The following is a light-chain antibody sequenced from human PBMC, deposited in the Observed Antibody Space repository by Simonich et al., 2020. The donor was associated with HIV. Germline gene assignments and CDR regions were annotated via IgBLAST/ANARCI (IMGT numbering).Light chain of an antibody. V-gene: IGLV2-23*02. CDR3: CSYAGSSTWV. Sequence: QSALTQPASVSGSPGQSIPIPCTGTSSYVGGYNYVSWYQQHPGKAPKLMIVDVSKRPSGVSNRFSGSKSGNTASLTISGLQAEDEADYYCCSYAGSSTWVFGGGTKLTVL. J-gene: IGLJ3*02. CDR2: DVS. CDR1: SSYVGGYNY.